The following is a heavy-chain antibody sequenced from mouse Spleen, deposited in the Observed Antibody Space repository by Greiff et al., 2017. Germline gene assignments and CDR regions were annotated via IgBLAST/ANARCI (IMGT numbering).Heavy chain of an antibody. Sequence: EVQVVESGGGLVKLGGSLKLSCAASGFTFSSYAMSWVRQTPEKRLEWVATISSGGGNTYYPDSVKGRFTISRDNAKNTLYLQMSSLKSEDTAMYYCARHPWGWYFDVWGAGTTVTVSS. CDR3: ARHPWGWYFDV. J-gene: IGHJ1*01. V-gene: IGHV5-9-3*01. CDR1: GFTFSSYA. D-gene: IGHD4-1*01. CDR2: ISSGGGNT.